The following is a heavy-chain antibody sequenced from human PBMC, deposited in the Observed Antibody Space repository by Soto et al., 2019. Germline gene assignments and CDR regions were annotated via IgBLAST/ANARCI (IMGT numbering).Heavy chain of an antibody. J-gene: IGHJ6*02. CDR2: IYYSGST. V-gene: IGHV4-59*01. D-gene: IGHD3-22*01. CDR3: ARAEIDYYDSSGSVMDV. CDR1: GGSISSYY. Sequence: SETLSLTSTVSGGSISSYYWSWIRQPPGKGLEWIGYIYYSGSTNYNPSLKSRVTISVDTSKNQFSLKLSSVTAADTAVYYCARAEIDYYDSSGSVMDVWGQGTTVTVSS.